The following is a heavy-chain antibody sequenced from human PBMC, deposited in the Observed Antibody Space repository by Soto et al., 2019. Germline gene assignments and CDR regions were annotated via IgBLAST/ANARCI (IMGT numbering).Heavy chain of an antibody. D-gene: IGHD2-2*01. CDR2: INPADSDT. Sequence: PGESLKISCKGSESTFANYWIGWARQMPGKGLEWMGIINPADSDTRYSPSFQGRVTISVDKSINTAYLQWSSLQASDTAMYYCASSPRGYCSSTSCRELGNYYGMDVWGQGTTVTVSS. J-gene: IGHJ6*02. V-gene: IGHV5-51*01. CDR3: ASSPRGYCSSTSCRELGNYYGMDV. CDR1: ESTFANYW.